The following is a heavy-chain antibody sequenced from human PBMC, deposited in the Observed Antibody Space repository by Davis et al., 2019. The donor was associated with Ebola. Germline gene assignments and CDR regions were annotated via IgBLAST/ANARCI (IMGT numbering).Heavy chain of an antibody. CDR2: IYPDDSDT. D-gene: IGHD2-2*03. Sequence: GESLKISCKGSGYIFDNYWIGWVRQLPGKGLEWMGFIYPDDSDTRYGPTFQGQVTISVDKSISTAYLHWSSLRASDTATYYCARRGYSYGLDVWGQGTTVIVSS. CDR3: ARRGYSYGLDV. J-gene: IGHJ6*02. V-gene: IGHV5-51*01. CDR1: GYIFDNYW.